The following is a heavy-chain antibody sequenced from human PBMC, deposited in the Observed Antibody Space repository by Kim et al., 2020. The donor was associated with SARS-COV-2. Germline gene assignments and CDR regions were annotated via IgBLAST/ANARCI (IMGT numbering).Heavy chain of an antibody. CDR3: ARGWEMATTYFDY. Sequence: SETLSLTCAVYGGSFSGYYWSWIRQPPGKGLEWIGEINHSGSTNYNPSLKSRVTISVDTSKNQFSLKLSSVTAADTAVYYCARGWEMATTYFDYWGQGT. CDR2: INHSGST. V-gene: IGHV4-34*01. CDR1: GGSFSGYY. J-gene: IGHJ4*02. D-gene: IGHD1-1*01.